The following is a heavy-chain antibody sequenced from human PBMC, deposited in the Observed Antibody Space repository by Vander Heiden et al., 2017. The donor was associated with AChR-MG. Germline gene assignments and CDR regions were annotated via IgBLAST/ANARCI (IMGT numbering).Heavy chain of an antibody. J-gene: IGHJ6*02. D-gene: IGHD2-21*01. CDR3: ARHIGGAYYYYGMDV. CDR1: GGSFSGYY. V-gene: IGHV4-34*01. CDR2: INHSGST. Sequence: QVQLQQWGAGLLKPSETLSLTCAVYGGSFSGYYWSWIRQPPGKGLEWIGEINHSGSTNYTPSLKSRVTISVDTSKNQFSLKLSSVTAADTAVYYCARHIGGAYYYYGMDVWGQGTTVTVSS.